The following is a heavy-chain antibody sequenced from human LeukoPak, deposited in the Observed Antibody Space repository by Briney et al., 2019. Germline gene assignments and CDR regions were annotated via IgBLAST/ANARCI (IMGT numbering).Heavy chain of an antibody. D-gene: IGHD4/OR15-4a*01. J-gene: IGHJ4*02. CDR1: GGSISSGGYY. Sequence: PSQTLSLTCTVSGGSISSGGYYWSWIRQHPGKGLEWIGYIYYSGSTYYNPSLKSRVTISVDTSKNQFSLKLSSVTAADTAVYCCARAPGRPSGAKPYYFDYWGQGTLVTVSS. CDR3: ARAPGRPSGAKPYYFDY. CDR2: IYYSGST. V-gene: IGHV4-31*03.